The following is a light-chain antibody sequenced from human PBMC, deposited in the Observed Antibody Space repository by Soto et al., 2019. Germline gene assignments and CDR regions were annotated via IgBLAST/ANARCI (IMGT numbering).Light chain of an antibody. J-gene: IGLJ1*01. V-gene: IGLV2-14*01. CDR3: SSYTSSSTLYV. CDR1: SSDVGGYNY. CDR2: DVS. Sequence: LTQPAXVSGSPGQSITISCTGTSSDVGGYNYVSWYQQHPGKAPKLMIYDVSNRPSGVSNRFSGSKSGNTASLTISGLQAEDEADYYCSSYTSSSTLYVFGTGTKVTVL.